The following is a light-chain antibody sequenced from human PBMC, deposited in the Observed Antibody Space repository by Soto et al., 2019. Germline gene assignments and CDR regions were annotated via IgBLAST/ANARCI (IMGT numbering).Light chain of an antibody. CDR2: EVS. J-gene: IGLJ1*01. Sequence: QSALTQPASVSGSPGQSITISCTGTSSDVGGYNYVSWYQQHPGKAPKLMIYEVSNRPSGVSNRFSGSKSGNTASLTISGLQDEDEDDYYCSSYTSTSTLVFGTGTKLTVL. CDR1: SSDVGGYNY. V-gene: IGLV2-14*01. CDR3: SSYTSTSTLV.